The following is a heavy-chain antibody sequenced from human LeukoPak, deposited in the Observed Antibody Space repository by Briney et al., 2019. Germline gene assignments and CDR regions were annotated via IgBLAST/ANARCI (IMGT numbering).Heavy chain of an antibody. CDR3: ARAEYSSSSNWFDP. Sequence: GASVKVSCKASGYTFTSYGISWVRQAPGQGLEWMGGIIPIFGTANYAQKFQGRVTITADESTSTAYMELSSLRSEDTAVYYCARAEYSSSSNWFDPWGQGTLVTVSS. CDR2: IIPIFGTA. J-gene: IGHJ5*02. CDR1: GYTFTSYG. V-gene: IGHV1-69*13. D-gene: IGHD6-6*01.